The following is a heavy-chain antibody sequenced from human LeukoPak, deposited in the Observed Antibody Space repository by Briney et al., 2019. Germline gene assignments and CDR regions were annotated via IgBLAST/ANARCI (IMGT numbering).Heavy chain of an antibody. CDR1: GFTFSSYW. CDR3: ARDPAADYDILTGLDY. Sequence: GGSLRLSCAASGFTFSSYWMSWVRQAPGKGLEWVANIKQDGSEKYYVDSVKGRFTISRDNAKNSLYLQMNSLRAEDTAVYYCARDPAADYDILTGLDYWGQGTLVTVSS. D-gene: IGHD3-9*01. CDR2: IKQDGSEK. J-gene: IGHJ4*02. V-gene: IGHV3-7*01.